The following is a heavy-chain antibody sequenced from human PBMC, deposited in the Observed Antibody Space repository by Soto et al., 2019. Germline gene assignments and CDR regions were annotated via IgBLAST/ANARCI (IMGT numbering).Heavy chain of an antibody. J-gene: IGHJ6*02. Sequence: GASVKVSCKASGYTFTGYYMHWVRQAPGQGLEWMGIINPSGGSTSYAQKFQGRVTMTRDTSTSTVYMELSSLRSEDTAVYYCARDGHYYDSSGYYYSYYYGMDVWGQGTTVTVSS. CDR3: ARDGHYYDSSGYYYSYYYGMDV. CDR1: GYTFTGYY. CDR2: INPSGGST. D-gene: IGHD3-22*01. V-gene: IGHV1-46*01.